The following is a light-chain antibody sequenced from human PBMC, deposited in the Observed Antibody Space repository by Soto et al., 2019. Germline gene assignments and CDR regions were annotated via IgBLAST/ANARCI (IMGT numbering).Light chain of an antibody. CDR1: KLGDNY. CDR2: QDN. Sequence: SYELTQPPSVSVSPGQTASITCSGDKLGDNYAYWYQQRPGQSPVLVIYQDNMRPSGIPERFSGSNSGNTATLTISGTQAMDEADYYCQAWDSSTAVFGGGTKVTVL. CDR3: QAWDSSTAV. V-gene: IGLV3-1*01. J-gene: IGLJ2*01.